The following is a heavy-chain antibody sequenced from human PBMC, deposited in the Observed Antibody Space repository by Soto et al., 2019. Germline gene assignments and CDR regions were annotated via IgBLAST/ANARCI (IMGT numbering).Heavy chain of an antibody. V-gene: IGHV5-10-1*01. CDR1: GYSFTSYW. D-gene: IGHD4-4*01. CDR3: ARQVTRSFEDGMYV. J-gene: IGHJ6*02. Sequence: PGESLKISCKGSGYSFTSYWISWVRQMPGKGLECIARIDPSDSYTNYSQAFQGHVTISADKSIYTAYLQLSSLKAADNAMYYCARQVTRSFEDGMYVWGQGTTVTVS. CDR2: IDPSDSYT.